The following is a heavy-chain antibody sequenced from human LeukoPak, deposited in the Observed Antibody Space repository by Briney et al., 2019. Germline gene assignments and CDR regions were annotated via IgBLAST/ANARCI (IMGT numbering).Heavy chain of an antibody. CDR1: GFTFSSYA. CDR3: ARQGYCSGGSCYHSALYFDY. V-gene: IGHV3-30-3*01. Sequence: SLRLSCAASGFTFSSYAMHWVRQAPGKGLEWVAVISYDGSNKYYADSVKGRFTISRDNSKNTLYLQMNSLRAEDTAVYYCARQGYCSGGSCYHSALYFDYWGQGTLVTVSS. CDR2: ISYDGSNK. J-gene: IGHJ4*02. D-gene: IGHD2-15*01.